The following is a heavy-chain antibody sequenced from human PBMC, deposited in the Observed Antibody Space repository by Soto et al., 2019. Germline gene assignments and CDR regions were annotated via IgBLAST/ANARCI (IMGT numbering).Heavy chain of an antibody. V-gene: IGHV3-7*01. J-gene: IGHJ4*02. CDR2: IKQDGSEK. Sequence: EVQLVESGGGLVQPGGSLRLSCAASGFTFSSYWMSWVRQAPGKGLEWVAIIKQDGSEKYYVDSVKGRFTISSDNAKYSLYLRMNSLRAEDTAVYYCARSYVPRVVVQAAIAPYYDYWGQAALVAVSA. CDR1: GFTFSSYW. CDR3: ARSYVPRVVVQAAIAPYYDY. D-gene: IGHD2-2*01.